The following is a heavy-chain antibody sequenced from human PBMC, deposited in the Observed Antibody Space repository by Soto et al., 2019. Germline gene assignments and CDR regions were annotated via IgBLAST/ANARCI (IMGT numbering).Heavy chain of an antibody. CDR3: ARFSGPRMYYYYYMDV. CDR1: GGTFSSYT. Sequence: GASVKVSCKASGGTFSSYTISWVRQAPGQGLERMGRIIPILGIANYAQKFQGRVTITADKSTSTAYMELSSLRSEDTAVYYCARFSGPRMYYYYYMDVWGKGTTVTVSS. CDR2: IIPILGIA. D-gene: IGHD6-19*01. V-gene: IGHV1-69*02. J-gene: IGHJ6*03.